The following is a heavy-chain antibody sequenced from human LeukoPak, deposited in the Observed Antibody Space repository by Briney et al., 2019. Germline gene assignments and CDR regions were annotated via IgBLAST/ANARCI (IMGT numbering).Heavy chain of an antibody. V-gene: IGHV3-30-3*01. J-gene: IGHJ4*02. D-gene: IGHD3-10*01. CDR2: ISYDGSNK. CDR3: ARDSEGRWFGEFLAQDY. Sequence: GRSLRLSCAASGFTFSSYAMHWVRQAPGKGLEWVAVISYDGSNKYYADSVKGRFTISRDNSKNTLYLQMNSLRAEDTAVYYCARDSEGRWFGEFLAQDYWGQGTLVTVSS. CDR1: GFTFSSYA.